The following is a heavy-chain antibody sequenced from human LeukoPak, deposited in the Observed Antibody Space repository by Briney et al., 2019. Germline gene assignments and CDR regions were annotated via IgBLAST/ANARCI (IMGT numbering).Heavy chain of an antibody. CDR1: GFTFSDYY. Sequence: PGGSLRLSCAASGFTFSDYYMSWIRQAPGKGLEWVGEIYLRGNTNCNPSLESRVTISVDESRTQLSLTLESVTAADTAVYYCARGTITTVTDSWGPGTLVTVSS. V-gene: IGHV4-34*01. J-gene: IGHJ4*02. CDR3: ARGTITTVTDS. D-gene: IGHD4-17*01. CDR2: IYLRGNT.